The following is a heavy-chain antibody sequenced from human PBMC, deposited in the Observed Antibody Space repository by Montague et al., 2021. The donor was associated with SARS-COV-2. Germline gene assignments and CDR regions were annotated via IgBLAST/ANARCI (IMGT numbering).Heavy chain of an antibody. CDR3: ARDAKATLY. CDR2: ITDSGST. V-gene: IGHV3-11*01. Sequence: SLRLSCAASGFTFSDYYMSWIRQAPGKGLEWVSYITDSGSTHYADSVKGRFTISRDNAKNSLYLQMNSLRAEDTAAYYCARDAKATLYWGQGTLVTVSS. J-gene: IGHJ4*02. CDR1: GFTFSDYY. D-gene: IGHD1-1*01.